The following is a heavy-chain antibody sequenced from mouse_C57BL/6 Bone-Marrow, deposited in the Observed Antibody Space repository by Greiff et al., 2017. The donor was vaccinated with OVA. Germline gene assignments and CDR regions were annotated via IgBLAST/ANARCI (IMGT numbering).Heavy chain of an antibody. J-gene: IGHJ3*01. CDR3: TTTPGAWFAY. V-gene: IGHV14-1*01. Sequence: EVHLVESGAELVRPGASVKLSCTASGFTIKDYYMHWVKQRPEQGLEWIGRIDPEDGDTEYAPKFQGKATMTADTSSNPAYLQLSSLTSEDTAVYYCTTTPGAWFAYWGQGTLVTVSA. CDR1: GFTIKDYY. CDR2: IDPEDGDT.